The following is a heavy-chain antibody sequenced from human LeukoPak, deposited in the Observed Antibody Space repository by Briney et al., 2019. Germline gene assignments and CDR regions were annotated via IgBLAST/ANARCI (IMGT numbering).Heavy chain of an antibody. V-gene: IGHV3-9*01. Sequence: GGSLRLSCAASGFTFDDYAMHWVRQAPGKGLEWVSGISWNSGSIGYADSVKGRFTISRDNAKNSLYLQMNSLRAEDTALYYCAKSGNYYYYMDVWGKGTTVTVS. CDR1: GFTFDDYA. J-gene: IGHJ6*03. CDR2: ISWNSGSI. CDR3: AKSGNYYYYMDV. D-gene: IGHD3-10*01.